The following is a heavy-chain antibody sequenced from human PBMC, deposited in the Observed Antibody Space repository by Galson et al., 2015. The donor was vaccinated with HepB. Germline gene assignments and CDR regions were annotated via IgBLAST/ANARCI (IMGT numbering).Heavy chain of an antibody. J-gene: IGHJ6*02. CDR2: MNPNSGNT. Sequence: SCKAFGCTFSSDDICWGRRATGQGVVWMGWMNPNSGNTGYAQKFQGRVTMTRNTSISTAYMELSSLRSEDTAVYYCARGGTYYDFWSSYARSVSYYYGMDVWGQGTTVTVSS. D-gene: IGHD3-3*01. V-gene: IGHV1-8*01. CDR3: ARGGTYYDFWSSYARSVSYYYGMDV. CDR1: GCTFSSDD.